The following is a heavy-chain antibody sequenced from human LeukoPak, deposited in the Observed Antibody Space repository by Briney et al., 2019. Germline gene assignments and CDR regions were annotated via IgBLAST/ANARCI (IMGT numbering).Heavy chain of an antibody. V-gene: IGHV3-23*01. CDR1: GFSFSNYA. Sequence: GGSLRLSCAASGFSFSNYAISWVRHAPARGPGWVSSIRGGGEIFHADSVRGRFTLSRDDSRNTVYLQLDNLRVEDTAKYYCAKANWVSNADAVWWGQGIQVTVSS. CDR2: IRGGGEI. J-gene: IGHJ4*02. CDR3: AKANWVSNADAVW. D-gene: IGHD1-1*01.